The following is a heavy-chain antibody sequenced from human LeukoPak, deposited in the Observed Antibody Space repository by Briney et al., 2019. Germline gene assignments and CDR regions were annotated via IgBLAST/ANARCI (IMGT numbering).Heavy chain of an antibody. J-gene: IGHJ6*02. Sequence: GGSLRLSCAAPGFTFSSYNMIWVRQAPGKGLEWVSSISTSSSYIYYADSVKGRFTISRDNAKNSLFLQVNSLSAEDTAVYYCARDCGGSCYSGQTYFPYYYYGMDVWGQGTTVTVSS. CDR2: ISTSSSYI. D-gene: IGHD2-15*01. CDR3: ARDCGGSCYSGQTYFPYYYYGMDV. V-gene: IGHV3-21*01. CDR1: GFTFSSYN.